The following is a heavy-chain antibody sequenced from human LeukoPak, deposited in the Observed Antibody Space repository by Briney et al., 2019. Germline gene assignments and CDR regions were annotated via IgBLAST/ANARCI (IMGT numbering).Heavy chain of an antibody. Sequence: GASVKVSCKASGYTFTGYYIHWVRQAPGQGLEWMGWINPNSGGTNYAQKFQGRVTMTRDTSISTAYMELSRLRSDDTAVYYCARTHSGSYQNAGNWGQGTLVTVSS. J-gene: IGHJ4*02. V-gene: IGHV1-2*02. CDR3: ARTHSGSYQNAGN. D-gene: IGHD1-26*01. CDR2: INPNSGGT. CDR1: GYTFTGYY.